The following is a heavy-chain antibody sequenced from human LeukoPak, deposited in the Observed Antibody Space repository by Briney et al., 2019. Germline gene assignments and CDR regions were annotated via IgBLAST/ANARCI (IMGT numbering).Heavy chain of an antibody. CDR1: GFTFSSYA. CDR3: ARGSGYYDFCLDY. D-gene: IGHD3-3*01. V-gene: IGHV3-30*04. CDR2: ISYDGSNK. J-gene: IGHJ4*02. Sequence: AGGSLRLSCAASGFTFSSYAMHWVRQAPGKGLEWVAVISYDGSNKYYADSVKGRFTISRDNSKNTLYLQMNSLRAEDTAVYYCARGSGYYDFCLDYWGQGTLVTVSS.